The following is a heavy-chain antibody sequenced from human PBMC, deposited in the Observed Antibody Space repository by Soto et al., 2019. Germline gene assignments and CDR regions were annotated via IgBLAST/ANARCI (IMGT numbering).Heavy chain of an antibody. J-gene: IGHJ3*02. CDR3: ARVSMSLTVVTPGAFDI. V-gene: IGHV1-2*04. CDR1: GYTFTGYY. CDR2: INPNSGGT. D-gene: IGHD2-15*01. Sequence: GASVKVSCKASGYTFTGYYMHWVRQAPGQGLEWMGWINPNSGGTNYAQKFQGWVTMTRDTSISTAYMELSRLRSDDTAVYYYARVSMSLTVVTPGAFDIWGQGTMVTVSS.